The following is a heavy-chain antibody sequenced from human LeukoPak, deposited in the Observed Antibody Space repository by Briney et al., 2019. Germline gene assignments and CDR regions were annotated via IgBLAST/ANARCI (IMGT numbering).Heavy chain of an antibody. CDR1: GGSISSYY. Sequence: TSETLSLTCTVSGGSISSYYWSWIRQPPGKGLEWIGYIYYSGSTNYNPSLKSRVTISVDTSKNQFSLKLSSVTAADTAVYYCARVASDSSFSYYFDYWGQGTLVTVSS. J-gene: IGHJ4*02. CDR3: ARVASDSSFSYYFDY. CDR2: IYYSGST. V-gene: IGHV4-59*01. D-gene: IGHD6-13*01.